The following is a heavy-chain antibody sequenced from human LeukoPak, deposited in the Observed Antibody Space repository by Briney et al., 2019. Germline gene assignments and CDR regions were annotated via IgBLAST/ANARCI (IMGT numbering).Heavy chain of an antibody. CDR2: ISNSGGGT. D-gene: IGHD4-17*01. V-gene: IGHV3-23*01. Sequence: GGSLRLSCAASGFTFSSYAMSWVRQAPGKGLEWVSGISNSGGGTYYPDSVKGRFTISRDNSENTLYLQMNSLRAEDTAVYYCAKDLLTTVTTRYFDLWGRGTLVTVSP. CDR3: AKDLLTTVTTRYFDL. CDR1: GFTFSSYA. J-gene: IGHJ2*01.